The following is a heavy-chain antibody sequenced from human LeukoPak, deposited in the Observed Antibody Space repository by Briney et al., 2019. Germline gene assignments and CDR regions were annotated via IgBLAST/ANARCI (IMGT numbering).Heavy chain of an antibody. D-gene: IGHD3-22*01. J-gene: IGHJ4*02. CDR3: ASRSSSGYYSY. CDR1: GGSISSGDYY. Sequence: SQTLSLTCTVSGGSISSGDYYWSWIRQPPGKGLEWIGSIYYSGSTYYNPSLKSRVTISVDTSKNQFSLKLSSVTAADTAVYYCASRSSSGYYSYWGQGTLVTVSS. CDR2: IYYSGST. V-gene: IGHV4-39*01.